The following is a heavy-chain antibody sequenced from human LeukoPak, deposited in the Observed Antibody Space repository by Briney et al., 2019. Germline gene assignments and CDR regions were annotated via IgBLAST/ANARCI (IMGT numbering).Heavy chain of an antibody. CDR1: GGTFSSYA. Sequence: ASVKVSCKASGGTFSSYAISWVRQAPGQGLEWMGGIIPIFGTANYAQKFQGRVTITADESTSTAYMELSSLRSEDTAVYYCAREAVRHQLDLDYWGQGTLVTVSS. J-gene: IGHJ4*02. CDR2: IIPIFGTA. V-gene: IGHV1-69*13. CDR3: AREAVRHQLDLDY. D-gene: IGHD6-13*01.